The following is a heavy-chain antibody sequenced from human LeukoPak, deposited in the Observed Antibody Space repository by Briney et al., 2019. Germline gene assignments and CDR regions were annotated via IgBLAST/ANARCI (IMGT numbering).Heavy chain of an antibody. CDR3: ASVERGYYGSGSYFDY. CDR2: IYYSGST. J-gene: IGHJ4*02. CDR1: GGSISSSSYY. V-gene: IGHV4-39*01. Sequence: SETLSLTCTVSGGSISSSSYYWGWIRQPPGKGLVWIGRIYYSGSTYYNPSPKSRVTISVDTSKNQFSLKMSSVTAADTAVYYCASVERGYYGSGSYFDYWGQGTLVTVSS. D-gene: IGHD3-10*01.